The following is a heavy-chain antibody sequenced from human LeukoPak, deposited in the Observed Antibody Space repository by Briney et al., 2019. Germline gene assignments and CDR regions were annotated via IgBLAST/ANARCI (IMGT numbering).Heavy chain of an antibody. CDR1: GFTFSSYA. CDR3: APAGLPSRPFDY. CDR2: ISYDGSNK. V-gene: IGHV3-30-3*01. Sequence: PGGSLRLSCAASGFTFSSYAMHWVRQAPGKGLEWVAVISYDGSNKYYADSVKGRFTISRDNSKNTLYLQMNSLRAEDTAVYYCAPAGLPSRPFDYWGQGTLVTVSS. J-gene: IGHJ4*02. D-gene: IGHD5-18*01.